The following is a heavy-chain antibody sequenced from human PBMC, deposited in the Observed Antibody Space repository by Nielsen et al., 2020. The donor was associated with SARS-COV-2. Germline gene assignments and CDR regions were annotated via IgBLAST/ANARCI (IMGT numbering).Heavy chain of an antibody. V-gene: IGHV4-30-4*01. J-gene: IGHJ4*02. CDR1: GGSISSGDYY. D-gene: IGHD2-15*01. Sequence: SETLSLTCTVSGGSISSGDYYWSWIRQPPGKGLEWIGYIYYSGSTYYNPSLKSRVTISVDTSKNQFSLKLSSVTAADTAVYYCARESEGGGSRYDYWGQGTLATVSS. CDR2: IYYSGST. CDR3: ARESEGGGSRYDY.